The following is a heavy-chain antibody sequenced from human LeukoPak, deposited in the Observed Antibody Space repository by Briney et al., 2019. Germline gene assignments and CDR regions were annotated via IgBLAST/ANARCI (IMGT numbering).Heavy chain of an antibody. D-gene: IGHD1-26*01. V-gene: IGHV4-59*01. CDR3: ATGVMGATSHYGMDV. J-gene: IGHJ6*02. Sequence: SETLSLTCTDSGGSISTYYWTWIRQSPGKGLEWIGYIYHSGSTNYNPSLKSRITMSVDTSKKQFSLRLSSVTAADTAVYYCATGVMGATSHYGMDVWGQGTTVTVSS. CDR2: IYHSGST. CDR1: GGSISTYY.